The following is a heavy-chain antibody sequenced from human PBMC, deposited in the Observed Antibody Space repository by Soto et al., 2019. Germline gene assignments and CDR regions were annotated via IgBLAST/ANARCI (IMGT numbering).Heavy chain of an antibody. CDR1: GFTFRHFA. V-gene: IGHV3-30*18. CDR3: AKAHYDFWSGTRDYFDS. J-gene: IGHJ4*02. CDR2: ISYDASEE. Sequence: QVVLVESGGGVVQSGRSLRLSCEASGFTFRHFAMHWVRQAQGKGLEWVAVISYDASEEYYADSVKGRFTISRDKSGDTVYLQMDSLRVEDTAVYYCAKAHYDFWSGTRDYFDSWGQGTLVTVSS. D-gene: IGHD3-3*01.